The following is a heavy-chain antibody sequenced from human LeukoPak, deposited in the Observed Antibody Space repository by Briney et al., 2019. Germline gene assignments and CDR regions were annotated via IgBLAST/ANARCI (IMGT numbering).Heavy chain of an antibody. J-gene: IGHJ6*02. CDR2: IHSGGST. CDR3: ARDPQIYSDGMDV. CDR1: GLTVSSSY. Sequence: GGSLRLSCAASGLTVSSSYISWVRQAPGKGLEWVSVIHSGGSTYYADSVKGRFTVSRDNSKNTLYLQMNSLRVEDTAVYYCARDPQIYSDGMDVWGLGTTVTVSS. V-gene: IGHV3-66*01.